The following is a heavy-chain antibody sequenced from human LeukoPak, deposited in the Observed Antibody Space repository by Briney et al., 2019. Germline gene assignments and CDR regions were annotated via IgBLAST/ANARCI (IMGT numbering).Heavy chain of an antibody. CDR2: IVQTSGGGTA. V-gene: IGHV3-15*04. CDR1: GFTFSSAW. D-gene: IGHD2-15*01. J-gene: IGHJ4*02. Sequence: GGSLRLSCAASGFTFSSAWMTWVRQAPGKGLEWVGRIVQTSGGGTAEYAAPVKGRFTISRVDSANTLYLQMYSLKTEDTAVYYCATGFSTATHDGYWGQGTLVTVSS. CDR3: ATGFSTATHDGY.